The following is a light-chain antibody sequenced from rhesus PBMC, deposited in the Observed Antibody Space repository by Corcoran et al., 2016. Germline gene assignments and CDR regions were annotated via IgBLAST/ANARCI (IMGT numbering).Light chain of an antibody. Sequence: DIQMTQSPSSLSASVGNTVTITCRASQAIGNYLAWYKQKPGKAPKPLIYYASNLEIGVPSRFSGSGPVTDFTLTISSLQPEDFATYYCQQHNTYPLTFGGGTKVELK. J-gene: IGKJ4*01. V-gene: IGKV1S14*01. CDR2: YAS. CDR3: QQHNTYPLT. CDR1: QAIGNY.